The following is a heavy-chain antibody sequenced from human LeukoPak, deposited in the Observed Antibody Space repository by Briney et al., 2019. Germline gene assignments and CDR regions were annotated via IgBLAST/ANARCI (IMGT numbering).Heavy chain of an antibody. D-gene: IGHD6-19*01. V-gene: IGHV1-8*02. Sequence: ASVKVSCKASGGTFSSYTISWVRQAPGQGLEWMGWMNPSSNNRGYGQKFQGRVTLTRNTSIATAYMELSSLRSEDTAVYYCARRSNGWTGYFDLWGRGTLLTVSS. CDR2: MNPSSNNR. J-gene: IGHJ2*01. CDR3: ARRSNGWTGYFDL. CDR1: GGTFSSYT.